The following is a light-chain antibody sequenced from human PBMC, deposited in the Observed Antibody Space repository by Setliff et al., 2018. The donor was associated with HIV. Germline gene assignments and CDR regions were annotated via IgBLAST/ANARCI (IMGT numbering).Light chain of an antibody. J-gene: IGLJ2*01. CDR2: DVS. CDR1: SSDVGGYNY. V-gene: IGLV2-11*01. CDR3: CSYAGSYTFAVL. Sequence: SALTQPRSVSGSPGQSVTISCTGTSSDVGGYNYVSWYQQHPGKAPKLMIYDVSKRPSGVPDRFSGSKSGNTASLTISGLQAEDEADYYCCSYAGSYTFAVLFGGGTKVTVL.